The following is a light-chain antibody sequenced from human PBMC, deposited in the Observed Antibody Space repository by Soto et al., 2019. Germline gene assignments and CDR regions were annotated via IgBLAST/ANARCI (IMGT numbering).Light chain of an antibody. CDR3: HQYNGWPRT. CDR2: GAS. J-gene: IGKJ1*01. V-gene: IGKV3-15*01. CDR1: QSVSLS. Sequence: EIVLTQSPATLSVSLGHSATLSCRASQSVSLSLAWYQQKPGQAPRLLIYGASTRATGIPARFTGSGSGTEFTLTITSLQSEDFAVYYCHQYNGWPRTFGQGTKVDIK.